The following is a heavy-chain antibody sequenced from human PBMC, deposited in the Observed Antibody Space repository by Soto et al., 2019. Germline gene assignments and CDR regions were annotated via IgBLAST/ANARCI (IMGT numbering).Heavy chain of an antibody. Sequence: GASVKVSCKASGYTFTSYGINWVRQATGQGLEWMGWMNPNSGNTGYAQKFQGRVTMTRNTSISTAYMELSSLRSEDTAVYYCARGPGYCISTSCPDAFDIWGQGAMVTVSS. V-gene: IGHV1-8*02. J-gene: IGHJ3*02. CDR2: MNPNSGNT. D-gene: IGHD2-2*01. CDR3: ARGPGYCISTSCPDAFDI. CDR1: GYTFTSYG.